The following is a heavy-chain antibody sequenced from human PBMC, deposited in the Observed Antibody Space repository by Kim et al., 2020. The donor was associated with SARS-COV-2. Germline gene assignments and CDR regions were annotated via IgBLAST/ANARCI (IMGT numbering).Heavy chain of an antibody. Sequence: GGSLRLSCAASGFTFSSYSMNWVRQAPGKGLEWVSSISSSGSSIWYADSVKGRFTISRDNAENSLYLQMNSLRAEDTAVYYCARRYYYDGSGLFDPWGQGTLVTVSS. J-gene: IGHJ5*02. V-gene: IGHV3-21*01. D-gene: IGHD3-22*01. CDR1: GFTFSSYS. CDR2: ISSSGSSI. CDR3: ARRYYYDGSGLFDP.